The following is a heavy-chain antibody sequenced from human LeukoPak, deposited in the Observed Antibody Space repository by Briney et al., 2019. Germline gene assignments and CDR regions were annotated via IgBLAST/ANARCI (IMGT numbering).Heavy chain of an antibody. CDR1: GFIFSNCW. D-gene: IGHD3-9*01. V-gene: IGHV3-7*01. J-gene: IGHJ6*02. CDR2: IKEDGSEM. Sequence: GGSLRLSCAASGFIFSNCWMSRVRQAPGKGLEWVANIKEDGSEMYYVDSVKGRFTISRDNAKNSLYLQVNSLRAEDTAVYYCARDLSGGRGYFGIDVWGQGTTVTVSS. CDR3: ARDLSGGRGYFGIDV.